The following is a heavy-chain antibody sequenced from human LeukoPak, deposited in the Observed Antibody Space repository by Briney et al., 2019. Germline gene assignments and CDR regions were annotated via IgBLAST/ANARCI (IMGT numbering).Heavy chain of an antibody. CDR1: GFTFSSYA. V-gene: IGHV3-30-3*01. J-gene: IGHJ4*02. D-gene: IGHD2-2*02. Sequence: QTGGSLRLSCAASGFTFSSYAMHWVRQAPGKGLEWVAVISYDGSNKYYADSVKGRFTISRDNSKNTLYLQMNSLRAEDTAVYYCARDALGYCSSTSCYTGGGFDYWGQGTLVTVSS. CDR2: ISYDGSNK. CDR3: ARDALGYCSSTSCYTGGGFDY.